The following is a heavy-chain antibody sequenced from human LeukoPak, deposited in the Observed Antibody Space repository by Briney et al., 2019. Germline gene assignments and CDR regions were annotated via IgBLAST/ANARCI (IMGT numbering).Heavy chain of an antibody. J-gene: IGHJ4*02. V-gene: IGHV4-34*01. D-gene: IGHD3-10*01. Sequence: SETLSLTCAVYGGSFSGYYWSWIRQPPGKGLEWIGEINHSGSTNYNPSLKSRVTISVDTSKNQFSLKLRSVTAADTAVYYWARRITMVRGVIFDYWGQGTLVTVSS. CDR1: GGSFSGYY. CDR3: ARRITMVRGVIFDY. CDR2: INHSGST.